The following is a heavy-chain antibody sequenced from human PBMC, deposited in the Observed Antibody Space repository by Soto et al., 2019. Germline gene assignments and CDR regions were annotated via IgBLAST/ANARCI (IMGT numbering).Heavy chain of an antibody. CDR2: IKSETDGGKK. CDR3: AAGLRARPVFDFDD. D-gene: IGHD2-2*01. CDR1: GFTFISAW. V-gene: IGHV3-15*07. Sequence: EVQLVESGGGLVEPGGSLRLSCAASGFTFISAWLNWVRQAPGKGLEWVGRIKSETDGGKKDYAAPVKGRFTIARDESKNTVYLQMNNLKTEDTAVYYGAAGLRARPVFDFDDWGQGTLVTVSS. J-gene: IGHJ4*02.